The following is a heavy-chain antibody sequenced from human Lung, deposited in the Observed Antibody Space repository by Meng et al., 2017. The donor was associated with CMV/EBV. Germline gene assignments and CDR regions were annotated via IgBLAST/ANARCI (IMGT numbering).Heavy chain of an antibody. D-gene: IGHD3/OR15-3a*01. Sequence: GGSXRLXCVASGFTFSNYAMAWVRQAPGKGLQWVSIIYSNGRSTFYADSVKGRFTISRDNSENTLFLQMNRLRVDDTAVYFCAREEGDRTGNAWFDDWGQGSXVTVAS. CDR1: GFTFSNYA. CDR3: AREEGDRTGNAWFDD. J-gene: IGHJ4*02. CDR2: IYSNGRST. V-gene: IGHV3-23*03.